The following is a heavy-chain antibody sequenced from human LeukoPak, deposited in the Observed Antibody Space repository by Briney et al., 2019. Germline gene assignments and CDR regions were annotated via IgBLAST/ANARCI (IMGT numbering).Heavy chain of an antibody. CDR1: GFTFSNYG. Sequence: GGSLGLSCAASGFTFSNYGMNWVRQAPGKGLEWVSGITGNGGNRYYADSVKGRFTISRDNSKNTLYLQMNSLRVEDTAVYYCATDRGYSSFDYWGQGTLVTVSS. CDR3: ATDRGYSSFDY. CDR2: ITGNGGNR. V-gene: IGHV3-23*01. J-gene: IGHJ4*02. D-gene: IGHD3-22*01.